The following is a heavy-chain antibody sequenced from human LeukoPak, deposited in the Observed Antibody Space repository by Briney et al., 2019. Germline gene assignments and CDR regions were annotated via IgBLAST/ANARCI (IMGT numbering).Heavy chain of an antibody. Sequence: ASVKVPCEASGYTFSSYGMTWVRQAPGQGHEWVGWISAYNGNTEYAQKLQGRVTMTTDTSTSTAYMELRSLRSDDTAVYYCARRRYYDSTYYYYYMDVWGKGTTVTVSS. D-gene: IGHD3-3*01. CDR2: ISAYNGNT. CDR1: GYTFSSYG. V-gene: IGHV1-18*01. CDR3: ARRRYYDSTYYYYYMDV. J-gene: IGHJ6*03.